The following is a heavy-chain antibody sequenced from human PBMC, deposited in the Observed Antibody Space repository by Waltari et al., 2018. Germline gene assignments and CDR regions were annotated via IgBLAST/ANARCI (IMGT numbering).Heavy chain of an antibody. CDR3: ATTRFSSWYAPLDF. CDR2: LHSDDGET. J-gene: IGHJ4*02. Sequence: QVNLVQSGAEVKKPGASVKVSCKVSGPTPTDLSIPWVRQAPGKGLEWMGGLHSDDGETLYAQHFQGRVTLTEDTSTDTAYMALTGLLSEDTTVYYCATTRFSSWYAPLDFWGQGTLITVSS. CDR1: GPTPTDLS. V-gene: IGHV1-24*01. D-gene: IGHD6-13*01.